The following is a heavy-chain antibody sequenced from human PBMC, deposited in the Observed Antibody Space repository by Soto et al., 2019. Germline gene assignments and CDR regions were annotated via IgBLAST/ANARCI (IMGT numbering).Heavy chain of an antibody. CDR2: INSSGST. Sequence: SETLSLTCAVDGGSFSGYYWSRIRQAPGRGLEWIGEINSSGSTNYNPSLKSRVTISVDTSRNQFSLMLSSVSAADTAVYYCAAYYDISTGNYPYWGQGTLVTVSS. CDR3: AAYYDISTGNYPY. CDR1: GGSFSGYY. V-gene: IGHV4-34*01. D-gene: IGHD3-9*01. J-gene: IGHJ4*02.